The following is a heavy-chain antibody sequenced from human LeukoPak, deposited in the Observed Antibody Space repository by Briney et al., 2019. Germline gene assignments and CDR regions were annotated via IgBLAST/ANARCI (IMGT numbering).Heavy chain of an antibody. CDR1: GYTFISYG. V-gene: IGHV1-18*01. CDR2: SSAYNGNT. D-gene: IGHD6-13*01. J-gene: IGHJ4*02. Sequence: ASVKVSCKASGYTFISYGINWVRQAPGQGLEWMGWSSAYNGNTNYVQKLQGRVTMTTDTSTSTAYMELRSLRSDDTAVYYCARMDRRIAAAGDDYWGQGTMVTVSS. CDR3: ARMDRRIAAAGDDY.